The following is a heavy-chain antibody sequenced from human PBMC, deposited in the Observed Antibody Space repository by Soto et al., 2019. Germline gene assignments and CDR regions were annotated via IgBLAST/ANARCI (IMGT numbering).Heavy chain of an antibody. CDR1: GGSMSSSNW. J-gene: IGHJ4*02. D-gene: IGHD2-2*01. Sequence: TSETLSLTFAVSGGSMSSSNWWSWVRQPPGKGLEWIGEIYHRGSTNYNPSLKSRVTISVDKSKNQFALKLSSVTAADTAVYYCPRAVMDCSSTSCSSWGQGTLVTVS. CDR2: IYHRGST. V-gene: IGHV4-4*02. CDR3: PRAVMDCSSTSCSS.